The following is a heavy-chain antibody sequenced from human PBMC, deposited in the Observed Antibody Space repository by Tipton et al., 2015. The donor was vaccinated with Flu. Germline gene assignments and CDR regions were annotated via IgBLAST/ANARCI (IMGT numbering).Heavy chain of an antibody. V-gene: IGHV4-38-2*01. CDR3: ATTTYYYGSGSHDY. Sequence: TLSLTCSVSGDSIGSPYYWGWIRQPPGKGLEWIGNIHKTGYTYYNPSLTSRVTISVGTSKNQFSLRLTSVTAADTAVYYCATTTYYYGSGSHDYWGQGTLVTVSS. D-gene: IGHD3-10*01. J-gene: IGHJ4*02. CDR2: IHKTGYT. CDR1: GDSIGSPYY.